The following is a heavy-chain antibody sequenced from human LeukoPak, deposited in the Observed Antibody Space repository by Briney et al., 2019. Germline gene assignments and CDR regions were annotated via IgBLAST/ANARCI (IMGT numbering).Heavy chain of an antibody. D-gene: IGHD3-10*01. CDR2: MNPNSGNT. Sequence: ASVKVSCKASGYTFTSYDINRVRQATGQGLEWMGWMNPNSGNTGYAQKFQGRVTMTRNTSISTAYMELSSLRSEDTAVYYCARGPAITMVRGGIYYYYMDVWGKGTTVTISS. V-gene: IGHV1-8*01. CDR1: GYTFTSYD. CDR3: ARGPAITMVRGGIYYYYMDV. J-gene: IGHJ6*03.